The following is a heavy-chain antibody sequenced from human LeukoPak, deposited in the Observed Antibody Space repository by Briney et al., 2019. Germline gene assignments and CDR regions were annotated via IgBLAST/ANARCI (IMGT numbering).Heavy chain of an antibody. Sequence: PGGSLRLSCAASGFTFSNSGMHWVRQAPGKGLEWVAFIRYDGSNKYYADSVKGRFTIPRDNSKNTLYLQMNSLRAEDTAAYYCANSPGGSTGWFPDSWGQGTLVTVSS. J-gene: IGHJ4*02. D-gene: IGHD6-19*01. CDR1: GFTFSNSG. V-gene: IGHV3-30*02. CDR2: IRYDGSNK. CDR3: ANSPGGSTGWFPDS.